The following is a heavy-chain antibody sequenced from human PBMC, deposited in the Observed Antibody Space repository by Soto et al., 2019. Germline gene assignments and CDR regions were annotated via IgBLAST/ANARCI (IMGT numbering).Heavy chain of an antibody. CDR1: GFTFSSYA. CDR2: ISGSGGST. CDR3: AKDEHLPLSFDY. V-gene: IGHV3-23*01. J-gene: IGHJ4*02. Sequence: EVQLLESGGGLVQPGGSLRLSCAASGFTFSSYAMSWVRQAPGKGLEWVSAISGSGGSTYYADSVKGRFTISRDNSKNTMYLQMNSLRAEDTAVYYCAKDEHLPLSFDYWGPGTLVTVSS. D-gene: IGHD2-21*01.